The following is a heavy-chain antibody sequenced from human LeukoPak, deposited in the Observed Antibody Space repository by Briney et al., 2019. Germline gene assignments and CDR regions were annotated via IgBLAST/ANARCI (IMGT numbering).Heavy chain of an antibody. J-gene: IGHJ6*03. Sequence: KPSETLSLTCAVYGGSFSGYYWSWIRQPPGKGLEWIGEINHSGSTNYNPSLKSRVTISVDTSKNQFSLKLSSVTAADTAVYYCARLGGGNSLHMDVWGKGTTVTISS. V-gene: IGHV4-34*01. CDR3: ARLGGGNSLHMDV. CDR1: GGSFSGYY. D-gene: IGHD4-23*01. CDR2: INHSGST.